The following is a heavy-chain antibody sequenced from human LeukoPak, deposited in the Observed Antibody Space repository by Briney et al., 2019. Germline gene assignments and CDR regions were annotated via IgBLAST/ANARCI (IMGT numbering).Heavy chain of an antibody. D-gene: IGHD3-9*01. CDR3: ARRGYYGILTAYYTYWYFDL. CDR1: GGSLSSYY. CDR2: ISYSGST. Sequence: SETLSLTCTVSGGSLSSYYWSWVRQPPGKGLEWIGYISYSGSTNYNPSLKSRVTISVDTSKNQFSLKLSSVTAADTAVYYCARRGYYGILTAYYTYWYFDLWGRGTLVTVSS. V-gene: IGHV4-59*08. J-gene: IGHJ2*01.